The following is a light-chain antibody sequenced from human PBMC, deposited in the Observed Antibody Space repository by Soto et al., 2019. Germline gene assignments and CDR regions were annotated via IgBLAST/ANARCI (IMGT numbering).Light chain of an antibody. CDR3: QSYDSSLSGYVV. CDR1: SSNIGAGYD. V-gene: IGLV1-40*01. J-gene: IGLJ2*01. CDR2: GNS. Sequence: QLVLTQPPSVSEAPGQRVTISCTGSSSNIGAGYDVHWYQQLPGTAPKLLIYGNSNRPSGVPDRFSGSKSGTSASLAITGLQAEDEADYYCQSYDSSLSGYVVFGGGTQLTVL.